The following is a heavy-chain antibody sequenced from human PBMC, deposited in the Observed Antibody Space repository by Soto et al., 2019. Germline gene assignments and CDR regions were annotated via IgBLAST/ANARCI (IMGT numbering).Heavy chain of an antibody. CDR1: GGTFSSYA. J-gene: IGHJ5*02. CDR2: IIPIFGTA. V-gene: IGHV1-69*12. CDR3: ARAWYSSSWYGHNWFDP. D-gene: IGHD6-13*01. Sequence: QVQLVQSGAEVKKPGSSVKVSCKASGGTFSSYAISWVRQAPGQGLEWMGVIIPIFGTANYAQKFQGRVTITADESTSTAYMELSSLRSEDTAVYYCARAWYSSSWYGHNWFDPWGQGTLVTVSS.